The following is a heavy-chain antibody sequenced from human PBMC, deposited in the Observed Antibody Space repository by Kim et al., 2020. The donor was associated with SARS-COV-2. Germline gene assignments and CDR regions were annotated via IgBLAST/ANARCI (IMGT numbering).Heavy chain of an antibody. CDR2: SP. D-gene: IGHD1-26*01. Sequence: SPTYADPVKGRCTISSDNAKNTLFLQMDSLRVDDTAVYYCARGLWGAASLWGQGTLVTVSS. CDR3: ARGLWGAASL. J-gene: IGHJ4*02. V-gene: IGHV3-74*01.